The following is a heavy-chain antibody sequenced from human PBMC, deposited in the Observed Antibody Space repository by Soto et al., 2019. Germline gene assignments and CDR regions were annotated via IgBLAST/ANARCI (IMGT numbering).Heavy chain of an antibody. CDR1: GVSLSGYY. J-gene: IGHJ4*02. CDR3: ARSGAWIPDY. D-gene: IGHD5-18*01. Sequence: PSETLSLTCSVYGVSLSGYYWSWIRQPPGKGLEWIGEIDESGITNYNSSLKSRVTISIDTSKSQLSLKLRSVNAADTAVCYCARSGAWIPDYWGQGILVTVS. V-gene: IGHV4-34*01. CDR2: IDESGIT.